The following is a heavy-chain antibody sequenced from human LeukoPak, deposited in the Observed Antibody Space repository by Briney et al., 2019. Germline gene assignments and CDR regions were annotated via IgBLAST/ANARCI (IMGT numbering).Heavy chain of an antibody. CDR2: IYYSGST. CDR3: ARGGGSRPFFDY. CDR1: GGSISSGGYY. D-gene: IGHD2-15*01. V-gene: IGHV4-31*03. Sequence: PSQTLSLTCTVSGGSISSGGYYWSWIRQHPGKGLEWIGYIYYSGSTYYNPSLKSRVTISVDTSKNQFSLKLSSVTAADTAVYYCARGGGSRPFFDYWGQGTLVTVSS. J-gene: IGHJ4*02.